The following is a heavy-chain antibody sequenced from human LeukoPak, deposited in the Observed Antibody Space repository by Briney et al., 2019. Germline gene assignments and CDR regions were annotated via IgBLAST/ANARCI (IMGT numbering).Heavy chain of an antibody. CDR3: ARDRAFDWSFDY. D-gene: IGHD3-9*01. J-gene: IGHJ4*02. CDR1: GDSVPSNSAA. CDR2: TYYRSKWYN. Sequence: SQTLSLTCAISGDSVPSNSAAWNWIRQSPSRGLEWLGRTYYRSKWYNDYAVSVKSRITINPDTSKNQFSLKLSSVTAADTAVYYCARDRAFDWSFDYWGQGTLVTVSS. V-gene: IGHV6-1*01.